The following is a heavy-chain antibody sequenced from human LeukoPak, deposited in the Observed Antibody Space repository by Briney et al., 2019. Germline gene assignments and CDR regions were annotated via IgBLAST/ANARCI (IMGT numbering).Heavy chain of an antibody. V-gene: IGHV4-59*08. D-gene: IGHD2-8*02. CDR3: AGHHPRNTVDF. J-gene: IGHJ4*02. Sequence: SETLSLTCAVYGGSISSYYWSWIRQPPGKGLEWIAYISDIGSINYNPSLKSRVTISLDTSKNQFSLKLSSVTAADTAVYYCAGHHPRNTVDFWGQGTLVTVSS. CDR1: GGSISSYY. CDR2: ISDIGSI.